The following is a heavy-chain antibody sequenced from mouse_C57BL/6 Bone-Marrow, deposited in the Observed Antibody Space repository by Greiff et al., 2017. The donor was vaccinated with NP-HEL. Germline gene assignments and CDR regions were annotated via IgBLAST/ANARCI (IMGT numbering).Heavy chain of an antibody. CDR1: GFTFSSYG. V-gene: IGHV5-6*01. CDR2: ISSGGSYT. D-gene: IGHD2-2*01. J-gene: IGHJ3*01. Sequence: EVQLVESGGDLVKPGGSLKLSCAASGFTFSSYGMSWVRQTPDKRLECVATISSGGSYTYYPDSVKGRFTISRDNAKNTLYLQMSSLKSEDTAMDYCARRGYAWFAYWGQGTLVTVSA. CDR3: ARRGYAWFAY.